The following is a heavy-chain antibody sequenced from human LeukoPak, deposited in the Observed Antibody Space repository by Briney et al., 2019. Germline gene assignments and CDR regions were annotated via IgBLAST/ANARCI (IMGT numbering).Heavy chain of an antibody. CDR1: GFTFKKYA. V-gene: IGHV3-48*03. Sequence: PVWSLRLSCAASGFTFKKYAMNWVRQTPGKGLHWVSHIRSTSTAIKYADSVKGRFTISRDNAKNSLYLQMNSLRAEDPAVYYCASVRCSGGGCFSIFHLWRERSLVPVSS. CDR2: IRSTSTAI. CDR3: ASVRCSGGGCFSIFHL. J-gene: IGHJ5*02. D-gene: IGHD2-15*01.